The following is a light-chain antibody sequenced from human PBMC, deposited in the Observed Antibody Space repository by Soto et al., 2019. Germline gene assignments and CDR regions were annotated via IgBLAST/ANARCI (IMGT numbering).Light chain of an antibody. J-gene: IGKJ5*01. CDR1: QSVTSNY. CDR2: DAS. CDR3: QQRSNWQIT. Sequence: DIVLTQSPGSLSLSPGEKATLSCRASQSVTSNYLAWYQQKPGQAPRLLTYDASNRATGIPARFSGSGSGTDFTLTISSLEPEDFAVYYCQQRSNWQITFGQGTRLEIK. V-gene: IGKV3D-20*02.